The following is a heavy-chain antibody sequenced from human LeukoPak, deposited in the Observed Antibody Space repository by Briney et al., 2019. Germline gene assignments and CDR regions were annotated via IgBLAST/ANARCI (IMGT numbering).Heavy chain of an antibody. D-gene: IGHD3-10*01. J-gene: IGHJ4*02. V-gene: IGHV1-18*01. CDR1: GYTFTSYG. CDR3: ARDRANSELWCGELGIDY. CDR2: ISAYNGNT. Sequence: ASVKVSCKASGYTFTSYGISWVRQAPGQGLEWMGWISAYNGNTNYAQKLQGRVTMTTDTSTSTAYMELRSLRSDDTAVYYCARDRANSELWCGELGIDYWGQGTLVTVSS.